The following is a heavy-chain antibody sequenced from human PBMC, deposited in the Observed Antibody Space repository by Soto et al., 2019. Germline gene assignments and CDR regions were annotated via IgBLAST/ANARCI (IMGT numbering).Heavy chain of an antibody. V-gene: IGHV4-30-2*01. CDR1: GGSISSGGYS. D-gene: IGHD3-9*01. Sequence: SETLSLTCAVSGGSISSGGYSWSWIRQPPGKGLEWIGYIYHSGSTYYNPSLKSRVTISVDRSKNQFSLKLSSVTAADTAVYYCARVGWGPDILGLDDAFDIWGQGTMVTVSS. CDR2: IYHSGST. J-gene: IGHJ3*02. CDR3: ARVGWGPDILGLDDAFDI.